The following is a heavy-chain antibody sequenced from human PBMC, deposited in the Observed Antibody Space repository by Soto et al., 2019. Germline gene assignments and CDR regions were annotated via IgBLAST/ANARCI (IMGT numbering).Heavy chain of an antibody. J-gene: IGHJ3*02. CDR3: ARVNNWNYGPDAFDI. CDR1: GHTFTGYY. Sequence: ASVKVSCKASGHTFTGYYMHWVRQAPGQGLEWMGWINPNSGGTNYAQKFQGWVTMTRDTSISTAYMELSRLRSDDTAVYYCARVNNWNYGPDAFDIWGQGTMVTVSS. V-gene: IGHV1-2*04. D-gene: IGHD1-7*01. CDR2: INPNSGGT.